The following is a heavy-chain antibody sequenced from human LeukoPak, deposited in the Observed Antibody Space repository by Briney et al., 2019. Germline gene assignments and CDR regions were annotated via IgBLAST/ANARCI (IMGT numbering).Heavy chain of an antibody. CDR3: TKAPIVSCSGAFCYPFDS. J-gene: IGHJ4*02. CDR2: TVGGGSPNT. D-gene: IGHD2-15*01. V-gene: IGHV3-23*01. Sequence: GGSLRLSCAASGFYFANFAMSWVRQAPGKGLEGVSATVGGGSPNTYHADSVKGRFTISRDNSKNTLFLQMNSLRAEDTAIYYCTKAPIVSCSGAFCYPFDSWGQGTLVTVSS. CDR1: GFYFANFA.